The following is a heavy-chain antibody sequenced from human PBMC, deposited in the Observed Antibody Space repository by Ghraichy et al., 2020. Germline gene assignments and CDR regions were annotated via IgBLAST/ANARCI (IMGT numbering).Heavy chain of an antibody. CDR1: GFTFSSYS. CDR3: ARASVVVVAAKSWFDP. V-gene: IGHV3-48*01. Sequence: WGSLRLSCAASGFTFSSYSMNWVRQAPGKGLEWVSYISSSSSTIYYADSVKGRFTISRDNAKNSLYLQMNSLRAEDTAVYYCARASVVVVAAKSWFDPWGQGTLVTVSS. CDR2: ISSSSSTI. D-gene: IGHD2-15*01. J-gene: IGHJ5*02.